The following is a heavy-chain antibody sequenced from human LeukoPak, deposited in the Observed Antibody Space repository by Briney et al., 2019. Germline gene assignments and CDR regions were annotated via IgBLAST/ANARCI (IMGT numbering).Heavy chain of an antibody. J-gene: IGHJ4*02. V-gene: IGHV4-59*01. CDR2: IYYSGST. CDR1: GGSISSYY. D-gene: IGHD6-19*01. Sequence: PSETLSLTCTVSGGSISSYYWSWIRQPPGKGLEWIGYIYYSGSTNYNPSLKSRVTISVDTSKNQFSLKLSSVTAADTAVYYCARDLEWLVLDYWGQGTLVTVSS. CDR3: ARDLEWLVLDY.